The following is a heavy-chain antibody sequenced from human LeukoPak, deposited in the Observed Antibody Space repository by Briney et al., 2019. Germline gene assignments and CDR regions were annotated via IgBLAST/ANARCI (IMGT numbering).Heavy chain of an antibody. V-gene: IGHV4-34*01. CDR2: INDSGST. J-gene: IGHJ6*02. CDR3: ARGGSTWYRSSYYYGMDV. D-gene: IGHD6-13*01. CDR1: GGSFSGYY. Sequence: SETLSLTCAVYGGSFSGYYWSWVRQTPGKGLEWSGEINDSGSTYYNPSLKSRVSLSVDTSKNKFSLKLSSVTAADTAVFYCARGGSTWYRSSYYYGMDVWGQGTTVTVSS.